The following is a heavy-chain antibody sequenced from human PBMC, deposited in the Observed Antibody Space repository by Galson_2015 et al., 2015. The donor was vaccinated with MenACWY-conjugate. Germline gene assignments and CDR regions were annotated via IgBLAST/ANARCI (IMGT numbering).Heavy chain of an antibody. Sequence: QSGAEVKKPGESLQISCTGSGYTFPSNWIGWVRQMPGKGLEWMGIIYPGDSDTRYTPSFQGHVTISADKSINTAYLQWGSLEASATAMYYCARQGFGSSSLDYWGQGTLVTVSS. D-gene: IGHD6-6*01. V-gene: IGHV5-51*01. CDR3: ARQGFGSSSLDY. CDR1: GYTFPSNW. CDR2: IYPGDSDT. J-gene: IGHJ4*02.